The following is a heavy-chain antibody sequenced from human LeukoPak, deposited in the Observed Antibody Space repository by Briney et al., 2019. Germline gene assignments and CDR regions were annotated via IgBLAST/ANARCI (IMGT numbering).Heavy chain of an antibody. Sequence: SETLSLTCAVYGGSFSGYYWSWIRQPPGKGLEWIGEINHSGTTNYNPSLKSRVTISVDTSKNQFSLKLSSVTAADTAVYYCARGRDGYNFPPRYYYMDVWGKGTTVTVSS. CDR3: ARGRDGYNFPPRYYYMDV. J-gene: IGHJ6*03. CDR2: INHSGTT. CDR1: GGSFSGYY. D-gene: IGHD5-24*01. V-gene: IGHV4-34*01.